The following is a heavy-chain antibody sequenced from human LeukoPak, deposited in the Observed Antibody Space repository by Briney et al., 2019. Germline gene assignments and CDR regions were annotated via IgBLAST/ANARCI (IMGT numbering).Heavy chain of an antibody. CDR3: ARVTAETEYSSSSPEYFQH. Sequence: PSETLSLTCAVYGVSFSGYYWSWIRQPPGKGLEWIGEINHSGSTNYNPSLKSRVTISVDTSKNQFSLKLSSVTAADTAVYYCARVTAETEYSSSSPEYFQHWGQGTLVTVSS. CDR1: GVSFSGYY. CDR2: INHSGST. D-gene: IGHD6-6*01. J-gene: IGHJ1*01. V-gene: IGHV4-34*01.